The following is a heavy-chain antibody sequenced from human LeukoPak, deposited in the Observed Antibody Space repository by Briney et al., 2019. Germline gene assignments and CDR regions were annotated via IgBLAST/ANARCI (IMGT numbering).Heavy chain of an antibody. V-gene: IGHV3-21*01. CDR1: GFTFSTYG. CDR3: AREGDYYDSSGSFDY. D-gene: IGHD3-22*01. J-gene: IGHJ4*02. Sequence: GRSLRLSCAASGFTFSTYGMHWVRQAPGKGLEWVSSISSSSSYIYYADSVKGRFTISRDNAKNSLYLQMNSLRAEDTAVYYCAREGDYYDSSGSFDYWGQGTLVTVSS. CDR2: ISSSSSYI.